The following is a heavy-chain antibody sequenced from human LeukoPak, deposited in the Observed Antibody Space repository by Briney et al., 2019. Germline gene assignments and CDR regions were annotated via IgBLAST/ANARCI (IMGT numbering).Heavy chain of an antibody. CDR1: GGSFSGYY. V-gene: IGHV4-34*01. J-gene: IGHJ4*02. D-gene: IGHD1-26*01. Sequence: SETLSLTCAVYGGSFSGYYWSWIRQPPGKGLEWIGEINHFGSTNYDPSLKSRVTISIDTSKNQFSLKLSSVTAADTAVYYCARIRSRKWGFDYWGQGTLVTVSS. CDR2: INHFGST. CDR3: ARIRSRKWGFDY.